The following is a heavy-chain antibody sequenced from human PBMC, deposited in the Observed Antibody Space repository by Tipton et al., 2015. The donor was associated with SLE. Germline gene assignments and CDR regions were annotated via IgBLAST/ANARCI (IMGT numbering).Heavy chain of an antibody. V-gene: IGHV1-18*01. J-gene: IGHJ6*02. CDR2: ITAYNGNR. D-gene: IGHD4-11*01. CDR3: ARDGGGIDDYRAYYYYGMDV. Sequence: QSGPEVKKPGASVKVSCKASGYAFISHGISWVRQAPGQGLEWMGWITAYNGNRHYAQKLQGRVTMTTDTSTSTAYMELRSLRSDDTAVYYCARDGGGIDDYRAYYYYGMDVWGQGTTVTVSS. CDR1: GYAFISHG.